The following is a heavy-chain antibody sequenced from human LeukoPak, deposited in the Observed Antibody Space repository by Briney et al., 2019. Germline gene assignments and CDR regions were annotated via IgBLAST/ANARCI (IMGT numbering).Heavy chain of an antibody. D-gene: IGHD1-26*01. CDR1: GGSISSGGYY. V-gene: IGHV3-23*01. CDR2: ISGSGGST. CDR3: AKGHGSYGRDAFDI. J-gene: IGHJ3*02. Sequence: LSLTCTVSGGSISSGGYYWSWVRQAPGKGLEWVSAISGSGGSTYYADSVKGRFTISRDNSKNTLYLQMYSLRAEDTAVYYCAKGHGSYGRDAFDIWGQGTMVTVSS.